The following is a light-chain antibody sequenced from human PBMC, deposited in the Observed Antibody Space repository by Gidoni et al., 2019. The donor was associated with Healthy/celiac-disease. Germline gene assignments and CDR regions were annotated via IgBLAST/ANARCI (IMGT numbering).Light chain of an antibody. CDR1: QSVLYSSNDKNY. V-gene: IGKV4-1*01. CDR3: QQYYSTPKT. J-gene: IGKJ2*01. CDR2: WAS. Sequence: DIVMTESPGSLAVSLGERGTINCKSSQSVLYSSNDKNYLAWYQQKPEQHPTLLIYWASTRDSGVPDRFSGSGSGTDFSLTISSLQAQDVSVYYCQQYYSTPKTFGQGTKLEIK.